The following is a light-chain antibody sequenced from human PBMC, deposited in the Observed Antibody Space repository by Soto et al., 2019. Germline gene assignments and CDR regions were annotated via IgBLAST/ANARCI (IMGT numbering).Light chain of an antibody. V-gene: IGKV3-15*01. CDR2: GAS. CDR1: QVVSDN. J-gene: IGKJ4*02. CDR3: QPHNNWPHT. Sequence: TVMTQSPDTRAVSPGERCTLSCRASQVVSDNLAWYQQRPGQGPRLLIYGASTTATGIPARFSGSGSGKEFTITISSLKSEDFAVYYCQPHNNWPHTVGPGTQVEIK.